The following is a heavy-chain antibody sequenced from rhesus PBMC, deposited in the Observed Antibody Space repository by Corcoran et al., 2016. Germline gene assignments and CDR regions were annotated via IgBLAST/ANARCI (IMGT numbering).Heavy chain of an antibody. Sequence: QVQLQESGPGLVKPSETLSLTCAVSGGSISSSNWRSRIRQPPGKGLEWIGYISGSSGSTYYNPSLKSRVTISKDTSKNQFSLKLSSVTAADTAVYYCARVSSGWDWYFDIWGPGTPITISS. CDR2: ISGSSGST. J-gene: IGHJ2*01. CDR3: ARVSSGWDWYFDI. CDR1: GGSISSSNW. V-gene: IGHV4S19*01. D-gene: IGHD6-31*01.